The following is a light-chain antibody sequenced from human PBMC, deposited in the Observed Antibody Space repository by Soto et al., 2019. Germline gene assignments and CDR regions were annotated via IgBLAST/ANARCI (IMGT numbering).Light chain of an antibody. CDR1: QGVTTN. V-gene: IGKV3-15*01. CDR2: DVS. CDR3: QQYNNWPFS. Sequence: DIVMTQSPASLSVSTGERVTLSCMAGQGVTTNFAWYQQRSGQSPRLLIYDVSTRATGVPARFSGTGSETDFTLTISGLQSEDSAVYFCQQYNNWPFSFGQGTRLETK. J-gene: IGKJ5*01.